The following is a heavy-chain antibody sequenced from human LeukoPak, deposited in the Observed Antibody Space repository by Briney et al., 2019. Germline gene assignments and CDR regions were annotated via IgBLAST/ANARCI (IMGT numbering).Heavy chain of an antibody. CDR1: GGSISSYY. J-gene: IGHJ3*02. D-gene: IGHD3-3*01. CDR3: ARDLSGGYDPEGAFDI. CDR2: IYYSGST. V-gene: IGHV4-59*01. Sequence: SETLSLTCTVSGGSISSYYWSWIRQPPGKGLEWIGYIYYSGSTNYNPSLKSRVTISVDTSKNQFSLKLSSVTAADTAVYYCARDLSGGYDPEGAFDIWGQGTMVTVSS.